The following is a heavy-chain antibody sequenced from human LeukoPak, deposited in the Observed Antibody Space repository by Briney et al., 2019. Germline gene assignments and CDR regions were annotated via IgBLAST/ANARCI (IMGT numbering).Heavy chain of an antibody. CDR1: GGSISGYY. D-gene: IGHD6-13*01. J-gene: IGHJ4*02. CDR2: IYYRGGT. V-gene: IGHV4-59*01. CDR3: ARTSSSFYNFFDY. Sequence: SETLSLTCTVSGGSISGYYWTWIRQPPGKGLEWIGYIYYRGGTNYNPSLKSRVTISVDTSENQFSLKLSSVTAADTAVYYCARTSSSFYNFFDYWCQGTLVTVSS.